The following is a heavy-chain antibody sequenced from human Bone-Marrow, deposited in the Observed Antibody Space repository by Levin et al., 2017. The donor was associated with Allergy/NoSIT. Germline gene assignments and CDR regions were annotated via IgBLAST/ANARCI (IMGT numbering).Heavy chain of an antibody. CDR2: ISDNSYTR. CDR1: GFTFSSYA. Sequence: GGSLRLSCAASGFTFSSYAMSWVRQAPGKGPEWVSFISDNSYTRHYADSVKGRFTISRDNSKNILYLQMNGLRAEDTAIYYCAKDPPAVLGWYFDIWGRGTLVAVSS. J-gene: IGHJ2*01. CDR3: AKDPPAVLGWYFDI. V-gene: IGHV3-23*01. D-gene: IGHD2-8*01.